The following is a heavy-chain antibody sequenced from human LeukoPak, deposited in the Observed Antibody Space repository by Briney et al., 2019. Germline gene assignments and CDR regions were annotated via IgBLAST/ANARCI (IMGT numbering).Heavy chain of an antibody. CDR2: ISSSSSYI. CDR1: GFTFSSYS. CDR3: ARVWGYGNWYFDY. D-gene: IGHD3-16*01. V-gene: IGHV3-21*01. Sequence: GGSLRLSCAASGFTFSSYSMNWVRQAPGKGLEWVSSISSSSSYIYYADSVKGRFTISRDNAKNSLYLQINSLRAEDTAVYYCARVWGYGNWYFDYWGQGTLVTVSS. J-gene: IGHJ4*02.